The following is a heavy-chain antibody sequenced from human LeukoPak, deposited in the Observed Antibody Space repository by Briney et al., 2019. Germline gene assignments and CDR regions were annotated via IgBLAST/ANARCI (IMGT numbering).Heavy chain of an antibody. CDR2: ISGSGGST. CDR1: GFTVSSNY. D-gene: IGHD4-11*01. Sequence: GGSLRLSCAASGFTVSSNYMSWVRQAPGKGLEWVSAISGSGGSTYYADSAKGRFTISRDNSKNTLYLQMNSLRAEDTAVYYCAKDGLGYSNPNWFDPWGQGTLVTVSS. CDR3: AKDGLGYSNPNWFDP. V-gene: IGHV3-23*01. J-gene: IGHJ5*02.